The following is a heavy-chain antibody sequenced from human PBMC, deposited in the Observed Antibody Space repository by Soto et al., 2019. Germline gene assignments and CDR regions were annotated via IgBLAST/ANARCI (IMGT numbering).Heavy chain of an antibody. V-gene: IGHV5-10-1*01. D-gene: IGHD3-3*01. CDR1: GYSFTSYW. J-gene: IGHJ4*02. Sequence: GESLKISCKGSGYSFTSYWISWVRQMPGKGLEWMGRIDPSDSYTNYSPSFQGHVTISADKSISTAYLQWSSLKASDTAMYYCARLPHSDFWSGYSYYFDYWGQGTLITVSS. CDR3: ARLPHSDFWSGYSYYFDY. CDR2: IDPSDSYT.